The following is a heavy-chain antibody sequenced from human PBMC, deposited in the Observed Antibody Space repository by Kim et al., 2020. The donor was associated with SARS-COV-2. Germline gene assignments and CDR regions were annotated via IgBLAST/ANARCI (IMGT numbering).Heavy chain of an antibody. J-gene: IGHJ4*02. D-gene: IGHD2-15*01. CDR1: GGSISSGGYY. CDR3: ARVSVVVVAATVDY. V-gene: IGHV4-31*03. Sequence: SETLSLTCTVSGGSISSGGYYWSWIRQHPGKGLEWIGYIYYSGSTYYNPSLKSRVTISVDTSKNQFSLKLSSVTAADTAVYYCARVSVVVVAATVDYWGQGTLVTVSS. CDR2: IYYSGST.